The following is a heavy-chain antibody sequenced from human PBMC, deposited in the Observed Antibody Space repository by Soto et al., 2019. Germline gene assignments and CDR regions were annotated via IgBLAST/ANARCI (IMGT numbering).Heavy chain of an antibody. V-gene: IGHV3-48*01. CDR3: ARVLRSMPPDDAFDV. D-gene: IGHD4-17*01. CDR1: GFTFSSYS. J-gene: IGHJ3*01. Sequence: GGSLRLSCAASGFTFSSYSMNWVRQAPGKGLEWVSYISSSSSTIYYADSVKGRFTISRDNAKNSLYLQMNSLRAEDTAVYYCARVLRSMPPDDAFDVRGQGTMVTVTS. CDR2: ISSSSSTI.